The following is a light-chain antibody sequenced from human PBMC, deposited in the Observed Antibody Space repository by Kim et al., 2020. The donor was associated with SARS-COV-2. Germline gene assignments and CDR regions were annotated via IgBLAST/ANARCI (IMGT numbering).Light chain of an antibody. CDR1: QSISSF. J-gene: IGKJ1*01. V-gene: IGKV1-39*01. CDR2: AAS. CDR3: QQSYNTLWT. Sequence: EIQMTQSPSSLSASVGDRVTITCRASQSISSFLNWYQQKPGKAPKRLIYAASSLQRGVPSKCSGSGTGTDFTLTISSLQPEHSATYYSQQSYNTLWTFGQGTQV.